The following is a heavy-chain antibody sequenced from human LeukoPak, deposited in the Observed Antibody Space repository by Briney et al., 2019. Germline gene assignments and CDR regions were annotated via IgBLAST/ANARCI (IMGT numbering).Heavy chain of an antibody. CDR3: ARDIFNGLFDY. J-gene: IGHJ4*02. CDR2: ISWNSGSI. V-gene: IGHV3-9*01. CDR1: GFTFDDYA. Sequence: GGSLRLSCAASGFTFDDYAMHWVRQAPGKGLEWVSGISWNSGSIGYADSVKGRFTISRDNAKNTLYLQMNSLRAEDTAVYYCARDIFNGLFDYWGQGTLVTVSS. D-gene: IGHD2-8*01.